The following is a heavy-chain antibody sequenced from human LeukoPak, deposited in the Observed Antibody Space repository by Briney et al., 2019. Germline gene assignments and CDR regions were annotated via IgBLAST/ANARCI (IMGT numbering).Heavy chain of an antibody. V-gene: IGHV1-69*05. CDR2: IIPIFGTA. CDR1: GGTFSSYA. Sequence: SVKLSFKSSGGTFSSYAISWVRQAPGQGLEWMGGIIPIFGTANYAQKFQGRVTITTDESTSTAYMELSSLSSEDTAVYYCARYVSSWFDPWGQGTLVTVSS. D-gene: IGHD3-10*02. J-gene: IGHJ5*02. CDR3: ARYVSSWFDP.